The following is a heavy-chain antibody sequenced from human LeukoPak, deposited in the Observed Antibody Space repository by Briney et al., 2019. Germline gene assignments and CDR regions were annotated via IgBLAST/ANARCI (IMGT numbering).Heavy chain of an antibody. CDR2: IYHSGST. J-gene: IGHJ4*02. Sequence: SETLSLTCTVSGYSISSGYFWGWIRQPPGKGLEWIGSIYHSGSTYYNPSLKSRVTISVDTSKNQFSLKLSSVTAADTAVYYCASRSRPGITMVRGVSPFDYWGQGTLVTVSS. D-gene: IGHD3-10*01. CDR1: GYSISSGYF. CDR3: ASRSRPGITMVRGVSPFDY. V-gene: IGHV4-38-2*02.